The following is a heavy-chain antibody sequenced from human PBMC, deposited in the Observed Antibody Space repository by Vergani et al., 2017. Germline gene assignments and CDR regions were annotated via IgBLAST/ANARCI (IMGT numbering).Heavy chain of an antibody. J-gene: IGHJ5*02. Sequence: QVQLQESGPGLVKPSETLSLTCTVSGGSISSYYWSWIRQPPGKGLEWIGYIYYSGSTNYNPSLKSRVTISVDTSKNQFSLKLSSVTAADTAVDYCARDGYDSSGYPLGLFDPWGQGTLVTVSS. CDR1: GGSISSYY. CDR3: ARDGYDSSGYPLGLFDP. CDR2: IYYSGST. D-gene: IGHD3-22*01. V-gene: IGHV4-59*01.